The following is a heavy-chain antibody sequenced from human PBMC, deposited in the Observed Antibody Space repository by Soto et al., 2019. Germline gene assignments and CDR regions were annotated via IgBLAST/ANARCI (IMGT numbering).Heavy chain of an antibody. CDR3: ASQRNWKVDY. V-gene: IGHV4-39*01. CDR2: AYYSEST. CDR1: GGSIRSSTYQ. J-gene: IGHJ4*02. D-gene: IGHD1-1*01. Sequence: SETLSLTCTVSGGSIRSSTYQWGWIRQPPGRGLEWIGSAYYSESTYYNPSLKSRVTISVDASKNQFSLRVNSVTAADTAVYYCASQRNWKVDYWGQGTLVTVFS.